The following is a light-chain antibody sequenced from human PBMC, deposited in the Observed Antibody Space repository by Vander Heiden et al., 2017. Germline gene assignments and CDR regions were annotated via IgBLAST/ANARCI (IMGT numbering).Light chain of an antibody. Sequence: FMLTQPHSVSESPGKTVTISCTRSSGNIASSYVQWYQQRPGSSPATVICDDNQRPSGVPDRFSGSIDSSSNSASLIISGLKTEDEADYYGQYSEGSNRVFGGGTRVTVL. CDR1: SGNIASSY. CDR3: QYSEGSNRV. CDR2: DDN. V-gene: IGLV6-57*01. J-gene: IGLJ3*02.